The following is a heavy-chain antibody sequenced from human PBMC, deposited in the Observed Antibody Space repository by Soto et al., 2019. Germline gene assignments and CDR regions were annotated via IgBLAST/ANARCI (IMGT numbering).Heavy chain of an antibody. CDR2: IYSGGSS. CDR3: ASCSMITFGGVIVDDAFDM. Sequence: EVQLLESGGGLVQPGGSLRLSCAASGLTVTTNYITWVRQAPGKGLECVSIIYSGGSSYYADSVKGRFTISRDNSKNTLYLQMNSLRAEDTAVYYCASCSMITFGGVIVDDAFDMWGQGTMVSVSS. V-gene: IGHV3-66*01. D-gene: IGHD3-16*02. CDR1: GLTVTTNY. J-gene: IGHJ3*02.